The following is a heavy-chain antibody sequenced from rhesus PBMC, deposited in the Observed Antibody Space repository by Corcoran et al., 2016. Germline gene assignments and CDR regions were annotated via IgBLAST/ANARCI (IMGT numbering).Heavy chain of an antibody. CDR3: ARHLGSSYGWRFDV. CDR2: IYRSAAST. V-gene: IGHV4-93*02. J-gene: IGHJ5-1*01. Sequence: QVQLQESGPAVVKPSETLSLICAVSGVSIIRRNCWDWLRQFPGKGLEWIGGIYRSAASTVYSPSLKSRVTLSIDTSKNQFSLKLSSVTAADTAVYFCARHLGSSYGWRFDVWGAGVLVTVSS. CDR1: GVSIIRRNC. D-gene: IGHD6-43*01.